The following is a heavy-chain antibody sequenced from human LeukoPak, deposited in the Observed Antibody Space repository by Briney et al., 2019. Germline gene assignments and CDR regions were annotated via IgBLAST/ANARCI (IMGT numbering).Heavy chain of an antibody. CDR2: ISSSSYI. V-gene: IGHV3-21*01. CDR3: ARDHPYQLLSYMDV. J-gene: IGHJ6*03. CDR1: GFTFSSYS. D-gene: IGHD2-2*01. Sequence: GGSLRLSCAASGFTFSSYSMNWVRQAPGKGLEWVSSISSSSYIYYADSVKGRFTISRDNAKNSLYLQMNSLRAEDTAVYYCARDHPYQLLSYMDVWGKGTTVTVSS.